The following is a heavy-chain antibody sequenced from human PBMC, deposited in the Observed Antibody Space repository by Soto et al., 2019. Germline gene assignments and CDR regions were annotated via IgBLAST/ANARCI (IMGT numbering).Heavy chain of an antibody. CDR3: ARSPEATVTAFDY. D-gene: IGHD4-17*01. CDR1: GGSISSGGYY. Sequence: QVQLQESGPGLVKPSQTLSLTCTVSGGSISSGGYYWSWIRQHPGKGLEWIGYIYYSGSTYYNPSLKSRFTISVDTSKNHFSLKLSSVTAADTAVYYCARSPEATVTAFDYWGQGTLVTVSS. CDR2: IYYSGST. J-gene: IGHJ4*02. V-gene: IGHV4-31*03.